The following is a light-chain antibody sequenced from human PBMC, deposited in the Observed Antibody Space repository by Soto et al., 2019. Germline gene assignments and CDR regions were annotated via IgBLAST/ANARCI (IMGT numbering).Light chain of an antibody. J-gene: IGKJ5*01. Sequence: EIVMTQSPAILSVSPGERATLSCRASQSVSSKLAWYQQKPGQAPRLLLYDASTRATGIPARFSGSGSGTGFNLTISSLQSEDFAISYCQQYNDWPPSITFGQGTRLEIK. CDR2: DAS. CDR1: QSVSSK. V-gene: IGKV3-15*01. CDR3: QQYNDWPPSIT.